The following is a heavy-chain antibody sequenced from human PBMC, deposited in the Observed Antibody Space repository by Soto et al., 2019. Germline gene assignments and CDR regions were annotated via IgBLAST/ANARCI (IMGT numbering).Heavy chain of an antibody. CDR3: ARGHHDYIWGSYRSHYFDY. D-gene: IGHD3-16*02. Sequence: QVQLQQWGAGLLKPSETLSLTCAVYGGSFSGYYWSWIRQPPGKGLEWIGEINHSGSTNYNPSLKSRVTISVDTSKNQFYLTLSSVTAADTAVYYCARGHHDYIWGSYRSHYFDYWGQGTLVTVSS. CDR2: INHSGST. J-gene: IGHJ4*02. CDR1: GGSFSGYY. V-gene: IGHV4-34*01.